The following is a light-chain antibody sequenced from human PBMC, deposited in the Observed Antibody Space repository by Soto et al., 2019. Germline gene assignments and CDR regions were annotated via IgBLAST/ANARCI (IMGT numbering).Light chain of an antibody. CDR2: AAS. CDR1: QRVSSSF. Sequence: EIVLTQSPGTLSLSPGERATLSCRASQRVSSSFFAWYQQKPGQAPRLLLYAASSRATGFPDRFSGSGSGTDFTRTISSLEPEDSAVYYCQQYGSSPVTFGQGTKGEIK. CDR3: QQYGSSPVT. J-gene: IGKJ1*01. V-gene: IGKV3-20*01.